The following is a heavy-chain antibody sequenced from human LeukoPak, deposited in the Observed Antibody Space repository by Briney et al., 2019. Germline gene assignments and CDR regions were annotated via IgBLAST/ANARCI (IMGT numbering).Heavy chain of an antibody. CDR1: GFTFSSYS. CDR3: AREGAAAAPY. D-gene: IGHD6-13*01. J-gene: IGHJ4*02. CDR2: ISSSSSYI. Sequence: GGSQRLSCAASGFTFSSYSMNWVRQAPGKGLEWVSAISSSSSYIYYADSVKGRFTISRDNARNSLYLQMNSLRAEDTAMYYCAREGAAAAPYWGQGTLVTVSS. V-gene: IGHV3-21*01.